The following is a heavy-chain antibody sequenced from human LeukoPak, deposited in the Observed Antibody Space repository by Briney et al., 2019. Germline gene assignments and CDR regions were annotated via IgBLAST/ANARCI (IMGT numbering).Heavy chain of an antibody. D-gene: IGHD6-6*01. CDR3: AKDKIAARPPYYYYYYMDV. Sequence: GGSLRLSCAASGFTFSSYSMNWVRQAPGKGLEWVSYISSSSSTIYYADSVKGRFTISRDNAKNSLYLQMNSLRAEDTALYYCAKDKIAARPPYYYYYYMDVWGKGTTVTVSS. CDR2: ISSSSSTI. J-gene: IGHJ6*03. CDR1: GFTFSSYS. V-gene: IGHV3-48*04.